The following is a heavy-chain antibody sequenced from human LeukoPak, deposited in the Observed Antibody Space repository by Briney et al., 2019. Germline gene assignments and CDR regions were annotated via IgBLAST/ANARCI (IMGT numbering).Heavy chain of an antibody. CDR1: GFTFSSYA. CDR2: ISYDGSNE. Sequence: GRSLRLSCAASGFTFSSYAMYWVRQAPGKELKWVAVISYDGSNEYYADSMKGRFTISRDNSKNTLYLQMSGLRAEDTAVYYCAKWMYYYDSSGFDYWGQGTLVTVSS. D-gene: IGHD3-22*01. V-gene: IGHV3-30*18. CDR3: AKWMYYYDSSGFDY. J-gene: IGHJ4*02.